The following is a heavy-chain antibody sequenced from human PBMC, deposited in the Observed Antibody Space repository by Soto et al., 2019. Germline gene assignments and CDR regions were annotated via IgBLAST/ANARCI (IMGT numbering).Heavy chain of an antibody. CDR3: ARGGTAMVRAEPTIDY. CDR2: FSLSGTT. Sequence: SETRSLTCTVSGASITGTSYWSWIRQPAGKGLEWIGRFSLSGTTNYNPSLRSRVTMSADVSKNQFSLRLTSVTAADTAVYYCARGGTAMVRAEPTIDYWGQGTQVTVSS. D-gene: IGHD5-18*01. CDR1: GASITGTSY. J-gene: IGHJ4*02. V-gene: IGHV4-4*07.